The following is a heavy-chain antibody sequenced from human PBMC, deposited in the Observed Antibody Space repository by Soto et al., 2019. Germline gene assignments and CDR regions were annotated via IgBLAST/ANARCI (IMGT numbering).Heavy chain of an antibody. J-gene: IGHJ5*02. D-gene: IGHD1-1*01. Sequence: QVQLQQSGPGLVKPSGTLSLTCGVSGGSISPINWWSWVRQTPGKGLEWIGEIYHTGTTDYNPSLKSRVTISIDKSKNQFFLNLTSVTAADTALYYCARSPNIHSPTWFDPWGQGTWVTASS. CDR1: GGSISPINW. V-gene: IGHV4-4*02. CDR3: ARSPNIHSPTWFDP. CDR2: IYHTGTT.